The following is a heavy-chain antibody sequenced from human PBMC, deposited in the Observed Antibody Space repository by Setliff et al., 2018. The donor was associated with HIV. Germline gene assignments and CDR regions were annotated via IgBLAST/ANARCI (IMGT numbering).Heavy chain of an antibody. J-gene: IGHJ3*02. D-gene: IGHD3-16*01. V-gene: IGHV4-38-2*01. CDR1: GYSISDGYY. CDR3: ASPRSLLVWYDAFDI. Sequence: SETLSLTCAVSGYSISDGYYWGWIRQPPGKGPGWIGSIHHSGSAHFNPSLKSRGAMSVDTSENQFSLTPSSVTAADTAVYYCASPRSLLVWYDAFDIWGQGTMVTVSS. CDR2: IHHSGSA.